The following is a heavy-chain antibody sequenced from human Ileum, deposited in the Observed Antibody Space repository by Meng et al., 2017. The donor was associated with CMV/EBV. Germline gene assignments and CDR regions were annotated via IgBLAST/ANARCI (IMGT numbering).Heavy chain of an antibody. CDR2: IFPGDSDT. D-gene: IGHD3/OR15-3a*01. V-gene: IGHV5-51*01. CDR3: ARLDSRGFGY. CDR1: ESSFTGNG. Sequence: EGWESSFTGNGIAWVSQMPGKGLEWMGSIFPGDSDTTYSPSYQGQGTISADKSISTAYMQWKSLKASDSAIYYCARLDSRGFGYWGQGTLVTVSS. J-gene: IGHJ4*02.